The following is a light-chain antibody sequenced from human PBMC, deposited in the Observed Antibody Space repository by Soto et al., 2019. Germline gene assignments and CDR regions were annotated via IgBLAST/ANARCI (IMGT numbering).Light chain of an antibody. CDR3: QQYNIWPLWT. Sequence: EIVMTQSPATLSVSPGDRATLSCRASESVTSSLAWYQQKPGQPPRLLIYAASTMATDVPARFSGGGSETEFTLTISSLQSEDFAVYFCQQYNIWPLWTFGQGTKLEIK. CDR2: AAS. J-gene: IGKJ1*01. V-gene: IGKV3-15*01. CDR1: ESVTSS.